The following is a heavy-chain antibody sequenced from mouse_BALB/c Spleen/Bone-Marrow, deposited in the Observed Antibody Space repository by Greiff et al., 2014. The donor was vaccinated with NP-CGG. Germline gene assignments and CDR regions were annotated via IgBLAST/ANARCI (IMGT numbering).Heavy chain of an antibody. CDR3: AREAAYYGNYGAMDY. J-gene: IGHJ4*01. Sequence: EVHLVESGPELGKPGASVKISCKASGYSFTGYNMYWVKQSHRKSLEWIGYIDPYNGGTSYNQKSKGKATLTVDKSSSTAYMHLNSLTSEDSAIYYRAREAAYYGNYGAMDYWGQGTSVTVSS. D-gene: IGHD2-10*01. V-gene: IGHV1S135*01. CDR1: GYSFTGYN. CDR2: IDPYNGGT.